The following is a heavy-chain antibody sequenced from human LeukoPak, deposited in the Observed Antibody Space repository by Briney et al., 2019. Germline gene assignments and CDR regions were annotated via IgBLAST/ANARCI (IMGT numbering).Heavy chain of an antibody. J-gene: IGHJ5*02. CDR2: ISGSGGST. CDR1: GFTFSSYA. CDR3: ARDPRPNSSGAYWFDP. Sequence: TGGSLRLSCAASGFTFSSYAMSWVRQAPGKGLEWVSAISGSGGSTYYADSVKGRFTISGDNSKNTLYLQMNSLRAEDTALYYCARDPRPNSSGAYWFDPWGQGSLVTVSS. V-gene: IGHV3-23*01. D-gene: IGHD3-22*01.